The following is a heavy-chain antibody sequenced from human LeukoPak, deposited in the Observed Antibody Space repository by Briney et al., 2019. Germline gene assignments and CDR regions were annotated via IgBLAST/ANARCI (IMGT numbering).Heavy chain of an antibody. CDR3: ANDKGLRFLEWPFWFDP. CDR1: GFTFSSYA. D-gene: IGHD3-3*01. Sequence: PGGSLRLSCAASGFTFSSYAMSWVRRAPGKGLEWVSAISGSGGSTYYADSVKGRFTISRDNSKNTLYLQMNSLRAEDTAVYYCANDKGLRFLEWPFWFDPWGQGTLVTVSS. CDR2: ISGSGGST. V-gene: IGHV3-23*01. J-gene: IGHJ5*02.